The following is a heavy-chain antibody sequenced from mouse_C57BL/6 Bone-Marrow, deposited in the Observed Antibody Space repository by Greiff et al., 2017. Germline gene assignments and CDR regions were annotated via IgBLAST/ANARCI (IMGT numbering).Heavy chain of an antibody. Sequence: QVQLQQPGAELVMPGASVKLSCKASGYTFTSYWMHWVKQRPGQGLEWIGEIDPSDSYTNYTQKFKGKSTLTVDKSSSTAYMQLSSRTSEDSAVYYCARIGNYAMDYWGQGTSVTVSS. J-gene: IGHJ4*01. V-gene: IGHV1-69*01. CDR1: GYTFTSYW. CDR3: ARIGNYAMDY. CDR2: IDPSDSYT. D-gene: IGHD1-1*02.